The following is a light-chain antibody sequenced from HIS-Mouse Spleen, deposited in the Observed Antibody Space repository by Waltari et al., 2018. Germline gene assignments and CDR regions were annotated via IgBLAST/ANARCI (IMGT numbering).Light chain of an antibody. CDR3: CSYAGSSTLV. J-gene: IGLJ2*01. Sequence: QSALTQPASVSGSPGQSITISCTGTSSDVGSYNLVSWYQQHPGKAPKLMIYEGCKRPSGVSNRCAGSKSGNTASLTISGLQAEDEADYYCCSYAGSSTLVFGGGTKLTVL. V-gene: IGLV2-23*01. CDR1: SSDVGSYNL. CDR2: EGC.